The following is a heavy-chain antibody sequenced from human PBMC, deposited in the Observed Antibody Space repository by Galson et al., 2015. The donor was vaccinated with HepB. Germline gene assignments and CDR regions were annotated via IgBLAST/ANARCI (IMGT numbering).Heavy chain of an antibody. CDR1: GGSISSYY. Sequence: LSLTCTVSGGSISSYYWSWIRQPPGKGLEWIGYIYYSGSTNYNPSLKSRVTISVDTSKNQFSLKLSSVTAADTAVYYCARVYYYYYYMDVWGKGTTVTVSS. V-gene: IGHV4-59*01. CDR2: IYYSGST. J-gene: IGHJ6*03. CDR3: ARVYYYYYYMDV.